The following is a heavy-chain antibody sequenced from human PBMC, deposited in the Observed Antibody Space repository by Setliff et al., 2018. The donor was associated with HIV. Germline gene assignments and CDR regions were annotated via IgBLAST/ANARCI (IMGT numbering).Heavy chain of an antibody. Sequence: KPSETLSLTCTVSGGSISTSRHYWGWIRQPPGKGLEWIGSIYYTGSTYYNPSLKSRVTISVDTSKNQFSLKLNSVTAADTAVYYCGGNGYYSIDYWGQGTLVTVSS. V-gene: IGHV4-39*07. CDR2: IYYTGST. J-gene: IGHJ4*02. CDR1: GGSISTSRHY. CDR3: GGNGYYSIDY. D-gene: IGHD3-22*01.